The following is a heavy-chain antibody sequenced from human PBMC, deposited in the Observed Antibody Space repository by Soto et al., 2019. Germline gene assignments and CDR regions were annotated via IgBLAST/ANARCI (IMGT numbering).Heavy chain of an antibody. CDR3: AKGQGWSYYYDS. CDR2: IGGRGGT. Sequence: EVPLLESGGGLVQPGGSLRLSCAASGFTFSSYAMSWVRLAPGKGLEWFSAIGGRGGTYYADSVKGRFTISRDNSKNMLYLHLNSLRAEDTAMYYCAKGQGWSYYYDSWGQGTLVTVSS. CDR1: GFTFSSYA. J-gene: IGHJ4*02. V-gene: IGHV3-23*01. D-gene: IGHD2-15*01.